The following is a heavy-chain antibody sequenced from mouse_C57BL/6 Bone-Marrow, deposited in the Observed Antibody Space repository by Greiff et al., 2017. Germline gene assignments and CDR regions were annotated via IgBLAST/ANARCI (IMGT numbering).Heavy chain of an antibody. D-gene: IGHD1-1*01. J-gene: IGHJ2*01. CDR2: IYPGDGDT. Sequence: QVQLKESGAELVKPGASVKISCKASGYAFSSYWMNWVKQRPGKGLEWIGQIYPGDGDTNYNGKFKGKATLTADKSSSTAYMQLSSLTSEDSAVYFCARSNYYGSSLDYWGQGTILTVSS. CDR1: GYAFSSYW. V-gene: IGHV1-80*01. CDR3: ARSNYYGSSLDY.